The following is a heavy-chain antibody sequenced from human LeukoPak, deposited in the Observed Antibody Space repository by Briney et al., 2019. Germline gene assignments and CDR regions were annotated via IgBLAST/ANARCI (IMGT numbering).Heavy chain of an antibody. D-gene: IGHD1-26*01. CDR1: GFTFSSYS. CDR2: ISSSSYI. V-gene: IGHV3-21*01. J-gene: IGHJ4*02. CDR3: ARFGATGYASLNY. Sequence: PGGSLRLSCAASGFTFSSYSMNWVRQAPGKGLEWVSSISSSSYIYYADSVKGRFTISRDNAKNSLYLQMNSLRAEDTAVYYCARFGATGYASLNYWGQGTLVTVSS.